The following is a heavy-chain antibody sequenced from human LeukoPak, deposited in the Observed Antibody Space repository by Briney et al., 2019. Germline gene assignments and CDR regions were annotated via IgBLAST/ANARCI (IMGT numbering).Heavy chain of an antibody. J-gene: IGHJ6*03. D-gene: IGHD3-10*01. CDR3: ARSGGSGSGYYYYYMDV. CDR1: GYTFTSYY. CDR2: INPSGGST. V-gene: IGHV1-46*01. Sequence: GASVKVSCKASGYTFTSYYMHWVRQAPGQGLEWMGIINPSGGSTSYAQKFQGRITMTRDMSASTVYMELSSLRSEDTAVYYCARSGGSGSGYYYYYMDVWGKGTTVTVSS.